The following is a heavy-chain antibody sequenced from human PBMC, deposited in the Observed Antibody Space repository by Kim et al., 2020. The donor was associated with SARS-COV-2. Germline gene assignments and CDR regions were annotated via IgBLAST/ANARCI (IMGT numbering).Heavy chain of an antibody. CDR2: IYYSGST. J-gene: IGHJ4*02. CDR1: GGSISSYY. D-gene: IGHD7-27*01. Sequence: SETLSLTCTVSGGSISSYYWSWIRQPPGKGLEWIGYIYYSGSTNYNPSLKSRVTISVDTSKNQFSLKLSSVTAADTAVYYCARVLGPDAGYFDYWGQGTLVTVSS. V-gene: IGHV4-59*13. CDR3: ARVLGPDAGYFDY.